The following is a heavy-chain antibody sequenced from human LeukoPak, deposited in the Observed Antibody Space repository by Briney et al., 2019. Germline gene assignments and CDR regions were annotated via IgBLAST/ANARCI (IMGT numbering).Heavy chain of an antibody. J-gene: IGHJ4*02. CDR3: VKDPDALDF. CDR2: IRSSGSPI. V-gene: IGHV3-48*02. CDR1: GFTFSSYS. Sequence: GGSLRLSCAASGFTFSSYSMNWVRQAPGKGLEWVSYIRSSGSPIYYADSVRGRFTISRDNAKNSLYLQMNSLRDEDTAVYYCVKDPDALDFWGQGTPVTVSS.